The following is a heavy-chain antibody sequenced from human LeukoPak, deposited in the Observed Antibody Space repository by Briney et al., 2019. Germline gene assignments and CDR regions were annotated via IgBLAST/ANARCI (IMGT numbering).Heavy chain of an antibody. D-gene: IGHD3-10*01. CDR1: GYTFNAYY. V-gene: IGHV1-2*02. Sequence: ASVKVSCKTSGYTFNAYYMHWVRQAPGQGLEWMGWINPNSGGTNYAQKFQGRVTMTRDTSISTAYMELSRLRSDDTAVYYCARVIWFGESPDSIENWFDPWGQGTLVTVSS. CDR2: INPNSGGT. CDR3: ARVIWFGESPDSIENWFDP. J-gene: IGHJ5*02.